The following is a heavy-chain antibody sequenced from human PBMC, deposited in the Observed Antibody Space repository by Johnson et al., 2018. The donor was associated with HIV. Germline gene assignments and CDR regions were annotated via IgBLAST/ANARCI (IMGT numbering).Heavy chain of an antibody. D-gene: IGHD6-6*01. J-gene: IGHJ3*02. V-gene: IGHV3-15*01. Sequence: VQLVESGGGLVKPGGSLRLSCAASGFTFNNAWMTWFRQPPGKGLEWVGRIKSKSDGGTTDYAAPVKGRFSILRDESQNTVYLELNSLRAEDTAVYYCARETSIADARAFDIWGQGTMVTVSS. CDR1: GFTFNNAW. CDR2: IKSKSDGGTT. CDR3: ARETSIADARAFDI.